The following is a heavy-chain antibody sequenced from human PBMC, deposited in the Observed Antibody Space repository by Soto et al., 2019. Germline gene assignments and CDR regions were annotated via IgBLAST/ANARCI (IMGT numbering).Heavy chain of an antibody. Sequence: QVQLVESGGGVVQPGGSLRLSCAASGFTFSYYGFHWVHQAPGNGLERVAVMNTGGNEKYYVDSVKVRFTVSRDDSRYMIYLEMSRLRAEHTGEYFCARHADTPGHYSHFDLWARGALVAVSP. D-gene: IGHD3-22*01. CDR2: MNTGGNEK. CDR1: GFTFSYYG. V-gene: IGHV3-33*08. J-gene: IGHJ4*02. CDR3: ARHADTPGHYSHFDL.